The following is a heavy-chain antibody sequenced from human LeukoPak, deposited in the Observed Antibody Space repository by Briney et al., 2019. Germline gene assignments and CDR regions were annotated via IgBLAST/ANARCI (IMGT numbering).Heavy chain of an antibody. CDR1: GFTFSDYY. J-gene: IGHJ4*02. Sequence: PGGSLRLSCAASGFTFSDYYMSWIRQPPGKGLEWIGSIYYSGSTYYNPSLKSRVTISVDTSKNQFSLKLSSVTAADTAVYYCARWGLGPIVVVPAAFDYWGQGTLVTVSS. CDR3: ARWGLGPIVVVPAAFDY. CDR2: IYYSGST. V-gene: IGHV4-38-2*01. D-gene: IGHD2-2*01.